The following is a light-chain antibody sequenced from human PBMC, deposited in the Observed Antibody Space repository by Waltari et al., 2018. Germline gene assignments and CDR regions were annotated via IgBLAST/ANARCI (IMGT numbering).Light chain of an antibody. CDR1: IVTKKY. J-gene: IGLJ2*01. Sequence: SYELTQPSSVSVSPGQTAKITCSGDIVTKKYVRWFQQKPGRAPVLVSDKDTERPSGSPERFSGPSAGTTLTLTISGAQGEDEAKYYCNCATDDNVRIFGGGTRLTVL. V-gene: IGLV3-27*01. CDR2: KDT. CDR3: NCATDDNVRI.